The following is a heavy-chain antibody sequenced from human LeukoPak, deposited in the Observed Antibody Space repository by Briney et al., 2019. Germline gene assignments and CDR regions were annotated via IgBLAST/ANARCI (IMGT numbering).Heavy chain of an antibody. CDR3: ARRLYYYSGMDV. V-gene: IGHV4-59*08. J-gene: IGHJ6*02. CDR2: IYYSGST. CDR1: GVSISSYY. Sequence: PPETLSLTCTVSGVSISSYYWSWVRQPPWKGLEWIGYIYYSGSTNYNPSLKSRVTISVDTSKNQFSLKLSSVTAADTAVYYCARRLYYYSGMDVWGQGTTVTVSS.